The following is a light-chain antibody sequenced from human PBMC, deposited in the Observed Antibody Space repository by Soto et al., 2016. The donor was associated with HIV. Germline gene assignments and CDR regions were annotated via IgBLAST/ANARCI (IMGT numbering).Light chain of an antibody. V-gene: IGKV1-6*01. CDR3: QQYQTEEGT. CDR2: AAS. Sequence: AIQMTQSPSSLSASVGDRVTITCRASQGIRNELGWYQQKPGKAPKLLIYAASSLGSGVPLRFSGGGSGTEFTLTISSLQPDDFATYYCQQYQTEEGTFGQGTTVEIK. J-gene: IGKJ1*01. CDR1: QGIRNE.